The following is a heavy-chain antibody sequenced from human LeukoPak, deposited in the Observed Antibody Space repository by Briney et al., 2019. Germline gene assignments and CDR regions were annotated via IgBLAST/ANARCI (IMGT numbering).Heavy chain of an antibody. CDR3: ARARGEYNWNYSGMDV. Sequence: SVKVSCKASGGTFSSYAISWVRQAPGQGLEWMGGIIPIFGTANYAQKFQGRVTITTDESTSTAYMELSSLRSEDTAVYYCARARGEYNWNYSGMDVWGKGTTVTVSS. CDR1: GGTFSSYA. V-gene: IGHV1-69*05. J-gene: IGHJ6*04. CDR2: IIPIFGTA. D-gene: IGHD1-20*01.